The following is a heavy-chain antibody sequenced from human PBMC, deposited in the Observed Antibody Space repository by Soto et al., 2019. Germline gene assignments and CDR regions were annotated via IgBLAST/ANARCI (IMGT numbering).Heavy chain of an antibody. CDR3: AKDGQFRTDGFDV. Sequence: PGGSLRLSCAASGFTFSSHGMSWVRQVPGKWLEWIAGLSRGGGTTYYADSVKGRFTISRDNSKNILDLIMNSLKVEDTALYYCAKDGQFRTDGFDVWGQGTMVNVSS. V-gene: IGHV3-23*01. J-gene: IGHJ3*01. D-gene: IGHD1-1*01. CDR1: GFTFSSHG. CDR2: LSRGGGTT.